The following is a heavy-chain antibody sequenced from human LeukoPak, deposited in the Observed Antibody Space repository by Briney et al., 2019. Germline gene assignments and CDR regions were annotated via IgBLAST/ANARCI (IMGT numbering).Heavy chain of an antibody. Sequence: SETLSLTCTVSGGSISSGDYYWSWIRQPPGKGLEWIGYIYYSGSTYYNPSLKSRVTISVDTSKNQFSLKLSSVTAADTAVYYCARENAHYYDSSGYSRDAFDIWGQGTMVTVSS. CDR3: ARENAHYYDSSGYSRDAFDI. CDR2: IYYSGST. J-gene: IGHJ3*02. D-gene: IGHD3-22*01. V-gene: IGHV4-30-4*01. CDR1: GGSISSGDYY.